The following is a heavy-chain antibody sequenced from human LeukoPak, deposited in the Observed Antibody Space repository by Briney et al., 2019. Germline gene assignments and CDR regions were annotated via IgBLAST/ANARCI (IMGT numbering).Heavy chain of an antibody. CDR1: GGTFSSYA. CDR2: TIPIFGTA. D-gene: IGHD5-12*01. Sequence: SVKVSCKASGGTFSSYAISWVRQAPGQGLEWMGGTIPIFGTANYAQKFQGRVTITADESTSTAYMELSSLRSEDTAVYYCAREGTGYDNWFDPWGQGTLVTVSS. V-gene: IGHV1-69*13. CDR3: AREGTGYDNWFDP. J-gene: IGHJ5*02.